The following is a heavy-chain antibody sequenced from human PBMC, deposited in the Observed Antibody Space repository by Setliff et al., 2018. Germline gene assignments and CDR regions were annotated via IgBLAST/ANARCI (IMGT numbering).Heavy chain of an antibody. CDR3: ATARRGYQYGSGSLFDD. CDR1: GFTFRTYE. CDR2: THTDGITI. J-gene: IGHJ4*02. Sequence: LRLSCEASGFTFRTYEMIWVRQAPGKGLERVSKTHTDGITIYSDSVRGRFTISRDNAKNSLYLQMTSLRTDDTAFYYCATARRGYQYGSGSLFDDWGQGTLVTVSS. D-gene: IGHD3-10*01. V-gene: IGHV3-48*03.